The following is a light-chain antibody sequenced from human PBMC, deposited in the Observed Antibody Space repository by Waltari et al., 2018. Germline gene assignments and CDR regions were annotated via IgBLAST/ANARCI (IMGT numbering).Light chain of an antibody. V-gene: IGKV3-15*01. J-gene: IGKJ4*01. CDR1: QSVSSN. CDR3: QQYNNWLPVT. Sequence: ETVMTQSPANLSVSPGERATLSCRASQSVSSNLAWYQKKPGQAPRLLIYCAASRAACIPARFSGSGSGTEFSLTISSLQSEDFAVYYCQQYNNWLPVTFGGGTKVEIK. CDR2: CAA.